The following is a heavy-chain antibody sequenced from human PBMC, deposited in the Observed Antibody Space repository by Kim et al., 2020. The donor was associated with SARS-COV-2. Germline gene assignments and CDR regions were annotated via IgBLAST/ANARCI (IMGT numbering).Heavy chain of an antibody. CDR3: ARGGGSGSYSGDAFDI. CDR2: ICTAGDT. J-gene: IGHJ3*02. Sequence: GGSLRLSCAASGFTFSSYDMHWVSQATGKGLEWVSAICTAGDTYYPGSVKGRFTISRENAKNSLYLQMNSLRAGDTAVYYCARGGGSGSYSGDAFDIWGQGTMVTVSS. V-gene: IGHV3-13*04. D-gene: IGHD3-10*01. CDR1: GFTFSSYD.